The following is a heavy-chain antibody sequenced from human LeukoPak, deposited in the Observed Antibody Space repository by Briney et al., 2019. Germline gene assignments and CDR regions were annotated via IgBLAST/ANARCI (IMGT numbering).Heavy chain of an antibody. CDR2: IFYSGST. D-gene: IGHD3-22*01. J-gene: IGHJ4*02. Sequence: SETLSLTCTVSGGSISSYYWSWIRQPPGKGLEWIGYIFYSGSTNYNPSLKSRVTISVDTSKNQFSLNLTSVTAADTAVYYCARGKRYDSSSIDYWGQGTLVTVSS. CDR1: GGSISSYY. CDR3: ARGKRYDSSSIDY. V-gene: IGHV4-59*08.